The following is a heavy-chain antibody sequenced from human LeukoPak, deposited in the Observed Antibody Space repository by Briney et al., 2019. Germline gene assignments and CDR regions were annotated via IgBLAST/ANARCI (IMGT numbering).Heavy chain of an antibody. CDR2: MNPNSGNT. CDR1: GYTFTSYD. J-gene: IGHJ3*02. Sequence: GASVKVSCKASGYTFTSYDVNWVRQATGQGLEWMGWMNPNSGNTGYAQKFQGRVTITRNTSISTAYMELSSLRSEDTAVYYCARVPTGYDAFDIWGQGTMVTVSS. D-gene: IGHD1-1*01. CDR3: ARVPTGYDAFDI. V-gene: IGHV1-8*03.